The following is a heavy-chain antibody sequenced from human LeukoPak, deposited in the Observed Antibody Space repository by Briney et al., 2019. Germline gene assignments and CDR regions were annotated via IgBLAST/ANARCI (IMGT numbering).Heavy chain of an antibody. CDR3: ARKRGQWLLESKAFDI. Sequence: GGSLRLSCAASGFTFSSYAMSWVRQAPGKGLEWVSAISGSGGSTYYADSVKGRFTISRDNSKNTLYLQMNSLRAEDTAVYYCARKRGQWLLESKAFDIWGQGTMVTVSS. J-gene: IGHJ3*02. CDR1: GFTFSSYA. D-gene: IGHD6-19*01. CDR2: ISGSGGST. V-gene: IGHV3-23*01.